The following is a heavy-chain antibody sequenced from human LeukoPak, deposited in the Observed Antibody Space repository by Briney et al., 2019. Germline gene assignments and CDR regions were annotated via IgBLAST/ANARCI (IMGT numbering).Heavy chain of an antibody. D-gene: IGHD6-6*01. CDR1: GFTVSSNY. Sequence: PGGSLRLSCAASGFTVSSNYMSWVRQAPGKGLEWVSVIYSGGSTYYADSVKGRFTISRDNSKNTLYLQMNSLRAEDTAVYYCYSSSIAARHFDYWGQGTLVTVSS. V-gene: IGHV3-66*02. CDR2: IYSGGST. J-gene: IGHJ4*02. CDR3: YSSSIAARHFDY.